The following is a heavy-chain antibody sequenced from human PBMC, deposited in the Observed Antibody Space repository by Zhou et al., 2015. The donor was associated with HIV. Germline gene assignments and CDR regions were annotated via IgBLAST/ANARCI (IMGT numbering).Heavy chain of an antibody. CDR1: GFTFSHYG. V-gene: IGHV3-33*01. CDR3: ARVGSGTSYNWPFDY. D-gene: IGHD3-10*01. Sequence: VQLVESGGGVVQPGGSLRLSCAASGFTFSHYGMHWVRQAPGKGLEWVAIIWFDGSNQLYADSVKGRFTISRDQTKNTVYLQMNSLRAEDTAIYYCARVGSGTSYNWPFDYWGQGTLVTVSS. J-gene: IGHJ4*02. CDR2: IWFDGSNQ.